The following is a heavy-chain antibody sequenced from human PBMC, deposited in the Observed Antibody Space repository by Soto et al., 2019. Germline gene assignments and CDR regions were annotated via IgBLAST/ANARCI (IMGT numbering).Heavy chain of an antibody. CDR3: AASIAAAGTVRGSFDY. Sequence: QMQLVKSGPEVKKPGTSVKVSCKASGFTFTSSAMQWVRQARGQRLEWIGWIVVGSGNTNYAQKFQERVTITRDMSTSTAYMELSSLRSEDTAVYYCAASIAAAGTVRGSFDYWGQGTLVTVSS. CDR1: GFTFTSSA. D-gene: IGHD6-13*01. V-gene: IGHV1-58*02. CDR2: IVVGSGNT. J-gene: IGHJ4*02.